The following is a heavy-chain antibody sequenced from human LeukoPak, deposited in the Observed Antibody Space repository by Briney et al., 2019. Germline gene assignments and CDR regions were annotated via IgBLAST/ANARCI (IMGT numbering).Heavy chain of an antibody. CDR3: ARRATTERGHSYGLDY. CDR1: GFSFSSYS. V-gene: IGHV3-21*01. CDR2: ISSTSRSSYI. J-gene: IGHJ4*02. D-gene: IGHD5-18*01. Sequence: GGSLRLSCAASGFSFSSYSMNWVRQAPGKGLEWVSSISSTSRSSYIFYAESVKGRFTISRDNTKNSLYLQMNSLRAEDTAMYFCARRATTERGHSYGLDYWGQGILVTVSS.